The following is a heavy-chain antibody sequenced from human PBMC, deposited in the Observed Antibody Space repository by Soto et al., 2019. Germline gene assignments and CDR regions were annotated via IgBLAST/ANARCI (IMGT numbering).Heavy chain of an antibody. D-gene: IGHD3-10*01. V-gene: IGHV3-13*05. CDR1: GFTFRNYD. J-gene: IGHJ6*02. Sequence: GGSLRLSCEASGFTFRNYDMHWVRQGTGKGLEWVSGISAAGDPDYADSVEGRFTISRENAQNSFFLQMNSLRVEDTAVYYCASDLSGRADVWGQGTTVTVSS. CDR2: ISAAGDP. CDR3: ASDLSGRADV.